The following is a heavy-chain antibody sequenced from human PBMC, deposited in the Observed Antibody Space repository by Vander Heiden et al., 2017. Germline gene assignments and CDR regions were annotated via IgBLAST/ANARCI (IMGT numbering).Heavy chain of an antibody. CDR1: GGTFSSYA. D-gene: IGHD6-19*01. CDR2: IIPILGIA. V-gene: IGHV1-69*10. J-gene: IGHJ4*01. Sequence: QVQLVQSGAEVTKPGSSVTVSCKASGGTFSSYAISWVRQAPGQGLDWMEGIIPILGIANSAQNLQGSVSGSSDKATSTADMEMISMRSEDPPVHQCASSRPRGRLLACTLGSSHDYW. CDR3: ASSRPRGRLLACTLGSSHDY.